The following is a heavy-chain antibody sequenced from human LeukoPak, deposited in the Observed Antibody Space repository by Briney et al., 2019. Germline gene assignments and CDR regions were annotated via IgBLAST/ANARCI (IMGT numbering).Heavy chain of an antibody. Sequence: ASVKVSCKASGGTFSSYAISWVRQAPGQGLEWMGGIIPIFGTANYAQEFQGRVTITADESTSTAYMELSSLRSEDTAVYYCASPTLATFSYYYGMDVWGKGTTVTVSS. J-gene: IGHJ6*04. CDR3: ASPTLATFSYYYGMDV. V-gene: IGHV1-69*13. CDR2: IIPIFGTA. CDR1: GGTFSSYA. D-gene: IGHD3-16*01.